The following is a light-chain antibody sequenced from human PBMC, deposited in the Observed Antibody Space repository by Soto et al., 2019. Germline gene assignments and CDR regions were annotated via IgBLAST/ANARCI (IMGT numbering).Light chain of an antibody. CDR3: SSYTSSSTV. V-gene: IGLV2-14*03. CDR1: SGDVGGSNY. Sequence: QSALTQPASVSGSPGQWIPISCSGTSGDVGGSNYVSWYQQHPGKAPKLIIYDVNRRPSGVSTRFSGSKSGNTASLTISGLQAEDEADYYCSSYTSSSTVFGGGTKVTVL. CDR2: DVN. J-gene: IGLJ3*02.